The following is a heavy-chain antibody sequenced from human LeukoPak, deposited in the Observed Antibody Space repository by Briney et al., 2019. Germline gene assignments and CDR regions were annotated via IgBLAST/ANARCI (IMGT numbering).Heavy chain of an antibody. CDR1: GFTFSDYY. Sequence: GGSLRLSCAASGFTFSDYYMSWIRQAPGKGLEWVSYISSSGSTIYYADSVKGRFTISRDNAKNSLYLQMNSLRAEDTAVYYCARHLVSTNYYMDVWGKGTSVTVSS. CDR3: ARHLVSTNYYMDV. CDR2: ISSSGSTI. D-gene: IGHD2-2*01. V-gene: IGHV3-11*01. J-gene: IGHJ6*03.